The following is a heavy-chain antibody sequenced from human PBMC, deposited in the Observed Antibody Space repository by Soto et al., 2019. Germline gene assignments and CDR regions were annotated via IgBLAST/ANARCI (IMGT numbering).Heavy chain of an antibody. CDR3: AKDSPSYTTSPFYFDS. CDR2: ITSNGDST. D-gene: IGHD2-2*02. CDR1: GFDFNKYA. V-gene: IGHV3-23*01. J-gene: IGHJ4*02. Sequence: GGSLRLSCAAFGFDFNKYAMTWVHQAPGKGLQWVSSITSNGDSTYYADSVKGRFTTSRDNSKSTLYLQMNSLRADDTAVFYCAKDSPSYTTSPFYFDSWGQGTLVTVSS.